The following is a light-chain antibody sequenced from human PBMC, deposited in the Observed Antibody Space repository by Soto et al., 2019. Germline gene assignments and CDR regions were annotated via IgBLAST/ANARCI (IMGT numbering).Light chain of an antibody. V-gene: IGKV1-12*01. CDR2: AAS. J-gene: IGKJ4*01. CDR3: KQANSFIPT. Sequence: DIQMTQSPSSVSASVVDRVTITCRASQVISSWLAWYQHKPGKATKLLIYAASSLQSGVTSRFSGSGAGTDFTLTIRILQPEDFATYYCKQANSFIPTFGGGTKVEIK. CDR1: QVISSW.